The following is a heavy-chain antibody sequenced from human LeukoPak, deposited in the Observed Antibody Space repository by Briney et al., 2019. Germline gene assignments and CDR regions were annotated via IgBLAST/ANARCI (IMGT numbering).Heavy chain of an antibody. CDR1: GYTFTGYH. D-gene: IGHD6-13*01. V-gene: IGHV1-2*06. J-gene: IGHJ4*02. CDR2: INPYSGDT. Sequence: GASVKVSCKASGYTFTGYHIHWVRQAPGQGLEWVGRINPYSGDTNCAQKFQGRVTMTRDTSITTAYMDLSSLTPDDTAVYFCARDQGSLTRSWYTGYWGQGTQVTVSS. CDR3: ARDQGSLTRSWYTGY.